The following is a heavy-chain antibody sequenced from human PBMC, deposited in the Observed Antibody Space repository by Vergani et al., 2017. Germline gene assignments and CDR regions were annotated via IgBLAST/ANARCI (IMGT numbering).Heavy chain of an antibody. CDR3: AKDLSRAPARCEPSRAYYFDY. V-gene: IGHV3-23*01. CDR1: GFTFSSYA. J-gene: IGHJ4*02. D-gene: IGHD2-2*01. CDR2: ISGSGGST. Sequence: EVQLLESGGGLVQPGGSLRLSCAASGFTFSSYAMSWVRQAPGKGLEWVSAISGSGGSTYYADSVKGRFTISRDNSKNTLYLQMNSLRAEDTAVYYCAKDLSRAPARCEPSRAYYFDYWGQGTLVTVSS.